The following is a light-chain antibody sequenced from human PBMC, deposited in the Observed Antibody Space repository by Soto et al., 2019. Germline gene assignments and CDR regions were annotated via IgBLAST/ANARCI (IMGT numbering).Light chain of an antibody. J-gene: IGLJ3*02. Sequence: QLVLTQPPSVSGAPGQRVTISCTGSSSNIGAGYDVHWYQQLPGTAPKLLIYGNSNRPSGVPDRFSGSKSGTSASLAITGLQAEDEADYYCQSYDRSLSALVFGGGTKLTVL. CDR2: GNS. CDR1: SSNIGAGYD. CDR3: QSYDRSLSALV. V-gene: IGLV1-40*01.